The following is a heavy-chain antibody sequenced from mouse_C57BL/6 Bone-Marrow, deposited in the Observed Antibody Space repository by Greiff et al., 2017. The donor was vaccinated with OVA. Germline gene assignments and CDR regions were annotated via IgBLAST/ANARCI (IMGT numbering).Heavy chain of an antibody. V-gene: IGHV1-69*01. CDR3: ASVGTTVVARRGFAY. CDR1: GYTFTSYW. D-gene: IGHD1-1*01. Sequence: QVQLQQPGAELVMPGASVKLSCKASGYTFTSYWMHWVKQRPGQGLEWIGEIDPSDSYTNYNQKFKGKSTLTVDKSSSTAYMQLRSLTSDDAAVYYCASVGTTVVARRGFAYWGQGTLVTVSA. J-gene: IGHJ3*01. CDR2: IDPSDSYT.